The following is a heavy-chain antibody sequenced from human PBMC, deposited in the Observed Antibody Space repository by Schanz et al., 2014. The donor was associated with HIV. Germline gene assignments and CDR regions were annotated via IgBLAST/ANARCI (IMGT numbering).Heavy chain of an antibody. CDR2: KRGNGDSA. Sequence: EVQLVESGGGLVKPGGSLRLSCTASGFTFSDYSMNWVRQTPDKGLEWVSSKRGNGDSAYYADSVRGRFTISRDNSLHMLYLEMKSLRAEDTAVYYCAKDPGILPRTYFDSWGQGTPVTVSS. D-gene: IGHD2-2*02. J-gene: IGHJ4*02. V-gene: IGHV3-23*04. CDR3: AKDPGILPRTYFDS. CDR1: GFTFSDYS.